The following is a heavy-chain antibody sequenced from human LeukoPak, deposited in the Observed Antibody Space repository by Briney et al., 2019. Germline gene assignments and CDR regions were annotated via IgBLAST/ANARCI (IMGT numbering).Heavy chain of an antibody. V-gene: IGHV4-59*01. J-gene: IGHJ5*02. CDR1: GGSIRSYY. CDR2: IYYSGST. Sequence: KPSETLSLTCTVSGGSIRSYYWSWIRQPPGKGLEWIGYIYYSGSTKYNPSLQSRVTISADTSKNQFSLKLSSVTAADTAVYYCARDPGSGSYMGFDKWFDPWGQGTLVTVSS. D-gene: IGHD3-10*01. CDR3: ARDPGSGSYMGFDKWFDP.